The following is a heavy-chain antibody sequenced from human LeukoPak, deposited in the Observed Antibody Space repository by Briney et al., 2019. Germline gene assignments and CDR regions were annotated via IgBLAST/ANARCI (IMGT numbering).Heavy chain of an antibody. CDR2: IYYTGST. J-gene: IGHJ4*02. CDR1: GYSISSGYY. CDR3: ARVGYSSSWLY. D-gene: IGHD6-13*01. V-gene: IGHV4-38-2*02. Sequence: PSETLSLTCTVSGYSISSGYYWGWIRQPPGKGLEWIGYIYYTGSTDYNPSLKSRVTMSVDTSKNQFSLKLSSVTAADTAVYSCARVGYSSSWLYWGQGTLVTVSS.